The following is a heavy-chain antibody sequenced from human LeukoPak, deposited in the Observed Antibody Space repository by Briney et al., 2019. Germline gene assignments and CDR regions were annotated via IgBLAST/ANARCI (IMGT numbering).Heavy chain of an antibody. V-gene: IGHV3-21*01. J-gene: IGHJ6*02. D-gene: IGHD6-19*01. Sequence: GGSLRLSCAASGFSISLYSFYWVRQAPGKGLEWVSSISPRSDYIYYADSVKGRFTIARDNAKNSLYLQMNSLRAEDTAVFYCARVTSSGRNYYYYPMDVWGQGTTVTVSS. CDR2: ISPRSDYI. CDR1: GFSISLYS. CDR3: ARVTSSGRNYYYYPMDV.